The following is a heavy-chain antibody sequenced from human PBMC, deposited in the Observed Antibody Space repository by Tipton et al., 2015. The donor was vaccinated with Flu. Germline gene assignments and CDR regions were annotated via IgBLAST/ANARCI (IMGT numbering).Heavy chain of an antibody. CDR1: GVSLTSSSYY. Sequence: TLSLTCTVSGVSLTSSSYYWGWIRQPPGKGLEWIGSVYYSGSTYYNPSLKGRVTMPVDTSKNQFSLRLTSVTAADTAVYYCARVQGATYDSTDGTFMPQFYFGMDVWDQGP. CDR3: ARVQGATYDSTDGTFMPQFYFGMDV. J-gene: IGHJ6*02. V-gene: IGHV4-39*07. CDR2: VYYSGST. D-gene: IGHD3-22*01.